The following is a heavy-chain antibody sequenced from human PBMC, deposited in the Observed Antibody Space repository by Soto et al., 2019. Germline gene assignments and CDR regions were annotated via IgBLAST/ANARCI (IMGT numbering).Heavy chain of an antibody. J-gene: IGHJ4*02. CDR2: ISGGGDTT. CDR1: GFTFNNYA. D-gene: IGHD3-10*01. V-gene: IGHV3-23*01. Sequence: EVQLLESGGGLVQPGGSLRLSCAASGFTFNNYAMTWVRQAPGKGLEWVSAISGGGDTTSYADSVKGRFTVSRDGSQNTLYLQMRSLRAEDPALYYCAKGRGGSGSLTPRVDFWGQGTLVTVSS. CDR3: AKGRGGSGSLTPRVDF.